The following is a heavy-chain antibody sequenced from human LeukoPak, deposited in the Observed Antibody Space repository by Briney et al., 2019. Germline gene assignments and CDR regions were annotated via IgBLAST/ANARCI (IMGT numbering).Heavy chain of an antibody. CDR3: ARHSSLAHFDH. CDR1: GDSISSYY. CDR2: IYYSGTT. Sequence: SETLSLTCTVSGDSISSYYCSWIRQPPGKGLEWIGYIYYSGTTNYNPSLKSRVTIAVDTSKNQFSLKLSSVTAEDTAVYYCARHSSLAHFDHWGQGSLVTVSS. J-gene: IGHJ4*02. V-gene: IGHV4-59*01.